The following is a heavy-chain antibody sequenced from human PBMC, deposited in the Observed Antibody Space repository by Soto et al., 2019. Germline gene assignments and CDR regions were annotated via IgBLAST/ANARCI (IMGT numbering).Heavy chain of an antibody. J-gene: IGHJ2*01. Sequence: GGSLRLSCAASGFTFSSYGMHWVRQAPGKGLEWVAVIWYDGSNKYYADSVKGRFTISRDNSKNTLYLQMNSLRAEDTAVYYCAKGPRYCSSTSCHYWYFDLWGRGTLVTVSS. D-gene: IGHD2-2*01. V-gene: IGHV3-33*06. CDR3: AKGPRYCSSTSCHYWYFDL. CDR1: GFTFSSYG. CDR2: IWYDGSNK.